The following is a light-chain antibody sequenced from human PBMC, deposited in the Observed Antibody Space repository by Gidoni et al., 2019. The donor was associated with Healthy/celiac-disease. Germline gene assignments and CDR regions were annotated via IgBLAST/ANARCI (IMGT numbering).Light chain of an antibody. CDR2: AAS. CDR1: QSISSY. V-gene: IGKV1-39*01. CDR3: QQSYSTLWT. Sequence: DIQMTQSPSSLSASVGDRVTITCRASQSISSYLNWYQQKPGKAPKLLIYAASRLQSGVPSRVSGSGSGKEFTLTSSSLQPEEFATYYCQQSYSTLWTFGQGTKVEIK. J-gene: IGKJ1*01.